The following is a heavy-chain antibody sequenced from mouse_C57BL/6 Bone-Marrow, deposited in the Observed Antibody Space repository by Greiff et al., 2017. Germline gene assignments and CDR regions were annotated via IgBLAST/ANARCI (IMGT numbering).Heavy chain of an antibody. Sequence: VQLKESGGDLVKPGGSLKLSCAASGFTFSSYGMSWVRQTPDKRLEWVATISSGGSYTYYPDSVKGRFTISRDNAKNTLYLQMSSLKSEDKAMYYCARHGDWDEDFYYWGQGTTLTVSS. CDR3: ARHGDWDEDFYY. V-gene: IGHV5-6*01. J-gene: IGHJ2*01. D-gene: IGHD4-1*01. CDR1: GFTFSSYG. CDR2: ISSGGSYT.